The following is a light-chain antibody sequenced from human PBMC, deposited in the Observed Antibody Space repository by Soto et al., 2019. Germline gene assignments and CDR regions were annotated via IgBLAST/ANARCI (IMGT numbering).Light chain of an antibody. CDR3: SSFTSSSTQV. CDR2: EVN. J-gene: IGLJ3*02. CDR1: TSDVGGYNY. V-gene: IGLV2-14*01. Sequence: QSALTQPASVSGSLGQWITISCTGSTSDVGGYNYVSWYQQHPGKAPKLMIYEVNNRPSGVSNRFSGSKSGNTASLTISGLQAEDEADYYCSSFTSSSTQVLGGGTKVTVL.